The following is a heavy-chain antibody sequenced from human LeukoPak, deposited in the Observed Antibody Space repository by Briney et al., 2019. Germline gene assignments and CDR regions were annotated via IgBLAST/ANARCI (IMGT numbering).Heavy chain of an antibody. CDR1: DGSFSGYY. Sequence: SETLSLTCAVYDGSFSGYYWSWIRQPPGKGLEGIGEINHSGSTNYNPSLKSRVTISVDTSKNQFSLKLSSVTAADTAVYYCARGHQSPSTYYFDYWGQGTLVTVSS. D-gene: IGHD2-2*01. CDR3: ARGHQSPSTYYFDY. V-gene: IGHV4-34*01. CDR2: INHSGST. J-gene: IGHJ4*02.